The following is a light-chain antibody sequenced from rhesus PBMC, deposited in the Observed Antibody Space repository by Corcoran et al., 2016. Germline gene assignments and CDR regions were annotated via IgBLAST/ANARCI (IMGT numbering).Light chain of an antibody. V-gene: IGKV4-1*01. CDR1: QSLLYSSNNQNY. J-gene: IGKJ3*01. CDR3: QQYYYIPFT. Sequence: DVVMTQSPDSLAVPLGARVTINCKSSQSLLYSSNNQNYLAWYHQKPGQTPKLLIHWASSRESGVPNLFSVSGSATYFTLPISCLPAENLAVYFCQQYYYIPFTFGPGTKLDIK. CDR2: WAS.